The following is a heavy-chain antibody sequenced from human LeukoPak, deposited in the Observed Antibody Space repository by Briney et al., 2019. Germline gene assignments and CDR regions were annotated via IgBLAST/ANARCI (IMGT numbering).Heavy chain of an antibody. CDR1: GFTFSSYA. V-gene: IGHV3-74*01. Sequence: GGSLRLSCAASGFTFSSYAMNWVRQAPGKGLVWVSRINEDGSTTNYADSVKGRSTIFRDNAKNTLYLQMNSLRAEDTAVYYCVRDLGGRSGHWGQGTLVTVSS. CDR2: INEDGSTT. CDR3: VRDLGGRSGH. J-gene: IGHJ4*02. D-gene: IGHD1-26*01.